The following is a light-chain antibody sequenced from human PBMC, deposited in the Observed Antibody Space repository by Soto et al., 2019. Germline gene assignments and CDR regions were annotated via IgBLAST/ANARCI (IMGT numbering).Light chain of an antibody. CDR2: GAS. V-gene: IGKV1-9*01. CDR1: QGISSY. CDR3: QQLSSYPLT. Sequence: DIQLTQSPSFLSASVGDRVTITCRASQGISSYLVWYQQKPGKAPKLLIYGASTLQSGVPSRFSGSGSGTEFTLTISSLQPEDFATYYCQQLSSYPLTFGGGTKVEIK. J-gene: IGKJ4*01.